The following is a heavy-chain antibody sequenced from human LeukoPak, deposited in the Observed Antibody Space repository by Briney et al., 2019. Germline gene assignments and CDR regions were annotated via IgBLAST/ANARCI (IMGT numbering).Heavy chain of an antibody. CDR2: INPNSGGT. CDR3: ARQPRREGHDDAFDI. D-gene: IGHD5-24*01. CDR1: GYTFTGYY. J-gene: IGHJ3*02. V-gene: IGHV1-2*02. Sequence: ASVKVSCKASGYTFTGYYMHWVRQAPGQGLEWMGWINPNSGGTNYAQKFQGRVTMTRDTSISTAYMELSRLRSDDTAVYYCARQPRREGHDDAFDIWGQGTMVTVSS.